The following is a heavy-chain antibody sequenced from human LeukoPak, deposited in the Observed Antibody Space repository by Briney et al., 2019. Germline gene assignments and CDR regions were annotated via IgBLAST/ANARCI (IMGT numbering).Heavy chain of an antibody. D-gene: IGHD3-10*01. Sequence: SETLSLTCSVSGDSISGSSHYWGWIRQPPGKGREWLGSIYYSGSTYYNPSLKSRVTISVDTSKNQFSLKLSSVTAADTAVYYCAREMEDKSFSFGELRKNYYYYMDVWGKGTTVTVSS. J-gene: IGHJ6*03. CDR2: IYYSGST. CDR1: GDSISGSSHY. CDR3: AREMEDKSFSFGELRKNYYYYMDV. V-gene: IGHV4-39*07.